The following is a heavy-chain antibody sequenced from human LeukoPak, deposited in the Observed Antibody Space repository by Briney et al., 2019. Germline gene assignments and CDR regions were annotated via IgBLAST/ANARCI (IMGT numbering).Heavy chain of an antibody. Sequence: SETLSLTCAVYGGSFSDYYWSWIRQSPGKGLEWIGEINQSGSTDYNPSLKSRVTISVDTSKNQLSLKLPSVTAADTAVYYCASSFDWLLLDAFDIWGQGTMVTVSS. V-gene: IGHV4-34*01. CDR3: ASSFDWLLLDAFDI. CDR2: INQSGST. CDR1: GGSFSDYY. D-gene: IGHD3-9*01. J-gene: IGHJ3*02.